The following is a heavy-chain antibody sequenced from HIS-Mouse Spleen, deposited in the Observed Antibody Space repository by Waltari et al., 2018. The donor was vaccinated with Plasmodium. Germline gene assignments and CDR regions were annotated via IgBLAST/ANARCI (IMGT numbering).Heavy chain of an antibody. J-gene: IGHJ4*02. Sequence: QVQLQESGPGLVKPSETLSLTCTVSGGSISSYYWNWIRQPPGKGLEWIGYIYYSGSTTYNPSLKSRVSISVDTSKNQFSLKLSSVTAADTAVYYCAREVNSGTFDYWGQGTLVTVSS. V-gene: IGHV4-59*01. CDR1: GGSISSYY. CDR2: IYYSGST. CDR3: AREVNSGTFDY. D-gene: IGHD1-26*01.